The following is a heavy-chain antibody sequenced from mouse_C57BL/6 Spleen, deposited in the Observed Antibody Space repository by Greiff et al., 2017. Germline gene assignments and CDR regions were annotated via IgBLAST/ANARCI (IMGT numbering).Heavy chain of an antibody. V-gene: IGHV5-17*01. Sequence: EVKLMESGGGLVKPGGSLKLSCAASGFTFSDYGMHWVRQAPEKGLEWVAYISSGSSTIYYADTVKGRFTISRDNAKNTLFLQMTSLRSEDTAMYYCARNDGDPHAMDYWGQGTSVTVSS. D-gene: IGHD2-13*01. CDR1: GFTFSDYG. CDR3: ARNDGDPHAMDY. CDR2: ISSGSSTI. J-gene: IGHJ4*01.